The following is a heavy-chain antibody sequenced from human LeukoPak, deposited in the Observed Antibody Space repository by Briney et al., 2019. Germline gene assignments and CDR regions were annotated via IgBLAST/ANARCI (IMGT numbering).Heavy chain of an antibody. CDR2: ISAYSGNT. Sequence: ASVKVSCKASGYTFTSYGISWVRQAPGQGLEWMGWISAYSGNTNYAQKLQGRVTMTTDTSTSTAYMELRSLRSDDTAVYYCARERPSYDSSGLTLFDYWGQGTLVTVSS. V-gene: IGHV1-18*01. D-gene: IGHD3-22*01. CDR3: ARERPSYDSSGLTLFDY. J-gene: IGHJ4*02. CDR1: GYTFTSYG.